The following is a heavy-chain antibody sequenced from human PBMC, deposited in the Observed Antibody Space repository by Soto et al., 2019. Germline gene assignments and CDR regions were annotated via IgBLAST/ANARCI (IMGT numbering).Heavy chain of an antibody. CDR2: INPYSGGT. CDR3: ARPKYGETYFDS. CDR1: GYTFTDHY. Sequence: ASVKVSCKASGYTFTDHYIHWLRQAPGQSLEWMGWINPYSGGTHFARKFQDRVTMARETSVSTAYMELSSLKSDDTAVYYCARPKYGETYFDSWGQGTVVTVSS. V-gene: IGHV1-2*02. D-gene: IGHD2-21*01. J-gene: IGHJ4*02.